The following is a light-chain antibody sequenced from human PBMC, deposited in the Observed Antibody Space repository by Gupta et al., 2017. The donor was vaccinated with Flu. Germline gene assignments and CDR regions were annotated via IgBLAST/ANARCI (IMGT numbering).Light chain of an antibody. CDR2: VNS. CDR3: QSYDSSLSASV. J-gene: IGLJ3*02. Sequence: QSVLPPPPSVSRAPGQRVTIPCTGSGSNIGAGYDVHWYQQLPGTAPKLLIYVNSNRPSGVPDRFSGSKSGTSASLAITGLQAEDEADYYCQSYDSSLSASVFGGGAKLTVL. CDR1: GSNIGAGYD. V-gene: IGLV1-40*01.